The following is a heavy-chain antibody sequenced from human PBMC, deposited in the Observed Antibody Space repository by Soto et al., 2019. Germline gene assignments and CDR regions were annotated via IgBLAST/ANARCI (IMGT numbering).Heavy chain of an antibody. J-gene: IGHJ4*02. CDR1: GFAVSDYG. CDR2: ICQDGTNT. V-gene: IGHV3-33*01. D-gene: IGHD3-10*01. Sequence: PGGSLRLSCAASGFAVSDYGMHWVRQAPGKGLEWVALICQDGTNTFFADSVKGRFTISRDISKNTLYLQMNSLRTNDTAVYYCATATGRNYKYFDYWGQGTLVTVSS. CDR3: ATATGRNYKYFDY.